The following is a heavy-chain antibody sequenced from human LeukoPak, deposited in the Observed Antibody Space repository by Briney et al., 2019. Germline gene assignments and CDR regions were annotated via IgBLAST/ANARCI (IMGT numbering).Heavy chain of an antibody. V-gene: IGHV4-61*02. CDR1: GGSISSGSYY. J-gene: IGHJ4*02. Sequence: PSQTLSLTCTVSGGSISSGSYYWSWIRQPAGKGLEWVGRIHSSGSTNYNPSLKSRVTISVDTSKNQFSLKLSSVTAADTAVYYCARGSGYDTSGDYYAFDYWGQGTLVTVSS. D-gene: IGHD3-22*01. CDR2: IHSSGST. CDR3: ARGSGYDTSGDYYAFDY.